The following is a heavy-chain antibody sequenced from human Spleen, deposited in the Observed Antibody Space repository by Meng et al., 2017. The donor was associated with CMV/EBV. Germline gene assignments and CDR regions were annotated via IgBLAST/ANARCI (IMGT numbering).Heavy chain of an antibody. Sequence: SYAMHWVRQAPGKGLELVAVISYDGSNKYYADSVKGRFTISRDNSKNTLYLQMNSLRAEDTAVYYCARASISPHYYGSGSYGGFFDYWGQGTLVTVSS. J-gene: IGHJ4*02. CDR2: ISYDGSNK. CDR3: ARASISPHYYGSGSYGGFFDY. D-gene: IGHD3-10*01. V-gene: IGHV3-30*04. CDR1: SYA.